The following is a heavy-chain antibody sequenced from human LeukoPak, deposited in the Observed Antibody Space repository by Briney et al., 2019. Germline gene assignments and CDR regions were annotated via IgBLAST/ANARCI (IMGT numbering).Heavy chain of an antibody. J-gene: IGHJ4*02. Sequence: PGGSLRLSCAASGFTFSSSAMSWVRQAPGKGLEWVSAISGSGGSTYYADSVKGRFTISRDNSKNTLYLQMNSLRAEDTAVYYCARGKGLPSYFDQWGQGTLVTVSS. V-gene: IGHV3-23*01. CDR2: ISGSGGST. CDR1: GFTFSSSA. CDR3: ARGKGLPSYFDQ.